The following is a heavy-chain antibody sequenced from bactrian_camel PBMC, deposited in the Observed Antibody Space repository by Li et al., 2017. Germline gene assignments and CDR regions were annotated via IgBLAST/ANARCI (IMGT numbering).Heavy chain of an antibody. V-gene: IGHV3S40*01. Sequence: VQLVESGGGLVQPGGSLRISCVVTGFTFSNYDMSWVRQAPGKGLEWVSSISWGGDRTNYADSVKGQFTISRDNAKNTVYLRLNSLKTEDMVMYYCATHFTYWGQGTQVTVS. D-gene: IGHD4*01. J-gene: IGHJ4*01. CDR2: ISWGGDRT. CDR3: ATHFTY. CDR1: GFTFSNYD.